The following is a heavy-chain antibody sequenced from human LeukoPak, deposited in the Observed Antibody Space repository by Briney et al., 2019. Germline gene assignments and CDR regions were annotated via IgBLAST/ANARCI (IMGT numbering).Heavy chain of an antibody. CDR2: IKQDGSEK. Sequence: GGSLRLSCAASGFTFSSYAMSWVRQAPGKGLEWVANIKQDGSEKYYVDSVKGRFTISRDNAKNSLYLQLNSLRAEDTAVYYCARFDFWSGYPDYWGQGTLVTVSS. V-gene: IGHV3-7*01. CDR1: GFTFSSYA. CDR3: ARFDFWSGYPDY. J-gene: IGHJ4*02. D-gene: IGHD3-3*01.